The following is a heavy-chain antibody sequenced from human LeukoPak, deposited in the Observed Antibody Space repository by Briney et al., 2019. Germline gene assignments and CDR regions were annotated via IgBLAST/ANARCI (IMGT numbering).Heavy chain of an antibody. CDR2: IYYSGST. CDR1: GGSISSSSYY. D-gene: IGHD2-2*01. CDR3: ATPLDIVVVPAAIFAFDI. J-gene: IGHJ3*02. Sequence: SETLSLTCTVSGGSISSSSYYWGWIRQPPGKGLEWIGSIYYSGSTYYNPSLKSRVTISVDTSKNQFSLKLSSVTAADTAVYYCATPLDIVVVPAAIFAFDIWGQGTMVTVSS. V-gene: IGHV4-39*01.